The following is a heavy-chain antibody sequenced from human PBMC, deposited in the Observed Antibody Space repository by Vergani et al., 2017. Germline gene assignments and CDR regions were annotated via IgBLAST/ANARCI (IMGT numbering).Heavy chain of an antibody. V-gene: IGHV3-30*18. CDR2: ISYDGSNK. J-gene: IGHJ4*02. CDR3: AKGGEVGATTNCFDC. CDR1: GFTFSSYG. D-gene: IGHD1-26*01. Sequence: QVQLVESGGGVVQPGRSLRLSCAASGFTFSSYGMHWVRQAPGKGLEWVAVISYDGSNKYYADSVKGRFTISRDNSKNTLYLQMNSLRAEDTAVYYCAKGGEVGATTNCFDCWGEGTLVTGSS.